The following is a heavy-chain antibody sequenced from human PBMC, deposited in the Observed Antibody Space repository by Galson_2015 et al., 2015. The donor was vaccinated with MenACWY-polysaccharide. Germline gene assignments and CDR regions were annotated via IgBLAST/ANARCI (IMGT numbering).Heavy chain of an antibody. CDR1: GGTFSSYA. J-gene: IGHJ5*02. V-gene: IGHV1-69*13. CDR3: ARSITARGLNWFDP. Sequence: SVKVSCKASGGTFSSYAISWVRQAPGQGLEWMGGIIPIFGTANYAQKFQGRVTITAGESTSTAYMELSSLRSEDTAVYYCARSITARGLNWFDPWGQGTLVTVSS. D-gene: IGHD1-14*01. CDR2: IIPIFGTA.